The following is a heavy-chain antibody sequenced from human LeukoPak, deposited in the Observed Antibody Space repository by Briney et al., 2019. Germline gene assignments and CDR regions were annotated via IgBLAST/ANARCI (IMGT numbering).Heavy chain of an antibody. CDR1: GGSISSGSYY. CDR3: ARGDLLNWFDP. CDR2: TYTSGST. J-gene: IGHJ5*02. Sequence: SETLSLTCTVSGGSISSGSYYWSWIRQPAGKGLEWIGRTYTSGSTNYNPSLKSRVTISVDTSKNQFSLKLSSVTAADTAVYYCARGDLLNWFDPWGQGTLVTVSS. V-gene: IGHV4-61*02.